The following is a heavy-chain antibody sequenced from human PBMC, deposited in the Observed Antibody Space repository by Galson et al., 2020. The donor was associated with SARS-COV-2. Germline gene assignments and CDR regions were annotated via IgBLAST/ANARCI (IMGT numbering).Heavy chain of an antibody. CDR3: ARVSTRMTRYYYYGMDV. Sequence: SVKVSCKASGGTFSSYTISWVRQAPGQGLEWMGRIIPILGIANYAQKFQGRVTITADKSTSTAYMELSSLRSEDTAVYYCARVSTRMTRYYYYGMDVWGQGTTVTVSS. CDR1: GGTFSSYT. CDR2: IIPILGIA. J-gene: IGHJ6*02. V-gene: IGHV1-69*02.